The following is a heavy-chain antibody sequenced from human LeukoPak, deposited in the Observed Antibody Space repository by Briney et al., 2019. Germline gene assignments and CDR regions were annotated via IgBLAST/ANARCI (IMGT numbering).Heavy chain of an antibody. J-gene: IGHJ4*02. CDR2: IYYSGST. D-gene: IGHD3-10*01. CDR3: ASFSGGFGFDY. Sequence: AETLSLTCTVSGGSISSSGYYWGWIRQPPGKGLEWIGSIYYSGSTYYNPSLKSRVTISVDTSKNEFSLKLSSVTAADTAVYYCASFSGGFGFDYWGQGTLVTVSS. V-gene: IGHV4-39*01. CDR1: GGSISSSGYY.